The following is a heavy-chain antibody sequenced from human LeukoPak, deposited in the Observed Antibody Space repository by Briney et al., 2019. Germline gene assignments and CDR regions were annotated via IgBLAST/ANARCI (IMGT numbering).Heavy chain of an antibody. Sequence: SETLSLTCTVSRGSISSYFWSWIRQPPGKGLEWIRYIYYSGSTNYNPSLKSRVTISVDTSKNQFSLKLSSVTAADTAVYYCARVFPSAMVRGVDVGWFDPWGQGTLVTVSS. J-gene: IGHJ5*02. CDR2: IYYSGST. CDR1: RGSISSYF. D-gene: IGHD3-10*01. CDR3: ARVFPSAMVRGVDVGWFDP. V-gene: IGHV4-59*01.